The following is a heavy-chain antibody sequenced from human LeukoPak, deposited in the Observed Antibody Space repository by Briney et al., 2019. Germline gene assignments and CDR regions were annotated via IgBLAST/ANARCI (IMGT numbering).Heavy chain of an antibody. CDR2: ISSSSATI. CDR3: ARDLGNSGSH. CDR1: GFTFSSYS. D-gene: IGHD1-26*01. Sequence: PGGSLRLSCAASGFTFSSYSINWVRQAPGKGLEWVSYISSSSATIYYADSVEGRFTISRDNAKNSVYLQMNSLRDEDTAVYYCARDLGNSGSHWGQGTLVTVSS. J-gene: IGHJ4*02. V-gene: IGHV3-48*02.